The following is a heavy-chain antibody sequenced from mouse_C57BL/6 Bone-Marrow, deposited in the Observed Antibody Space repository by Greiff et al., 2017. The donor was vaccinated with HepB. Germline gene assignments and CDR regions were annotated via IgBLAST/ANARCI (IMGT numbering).Heavy chain of an antibody. CDR2: IDPENGDT. CDR3: TTDGSSWGDY. V-gene: IGHV14-4*01. CDR1: GFNIKDDY. Sequence: DVQLVESGAELVRPGASVKLSCTASGFNIKDDYMHWVKQRPEQGLEWIGWIDPENGDTEYASKFQGKATITADTSSNTAYLQLSSLTSEDTAVYYCTTDGSSWGDYWGQGTSVTVSS. D-gene: IGHD1-1*01. J-gene: IGHJ4*01.